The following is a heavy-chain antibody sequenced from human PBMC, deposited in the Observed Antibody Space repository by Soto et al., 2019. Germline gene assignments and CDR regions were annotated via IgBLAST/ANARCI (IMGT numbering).Heavy chain of an antibody. CDR3: ARDRITTRGYAFDL. CDR1: GGTFSTYI. CDR2: IIPIPDIT. V-gene: IGHV1-69*08. D-gene: IGHD3-3*01. J-gene: IGHJ3*01. Sequence: QVQLVQSGAEVRKPGSSVKVSCKAPGGTFSTYIISWVRQAPGQGLEWMGRIIPIPDITNYAQKFQGRVKVTADRSTSTAYMELTSLKSEDTAVYYCARDRITTRGYAFDLWGQGTMVTVSS.